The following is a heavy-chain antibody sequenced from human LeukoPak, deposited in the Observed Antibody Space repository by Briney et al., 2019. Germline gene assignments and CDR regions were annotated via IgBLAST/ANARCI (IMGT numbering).Heavy chain of an antibody. CDR1: GYSFTSYW. V-gene: IGHV5-51*01. J-gene: IGHJ4*02. D-gene: IGHD3-9*01. Sequence: GESLKISCKGSGYSFTSYWIGWVRQMPGKGLEWMGIIYPGDSDTRYSPSFQGQVTISADKSISTAYLQWSSLKASDTAMYYCARARGYFDWLLSFYFDYWGQGSLVTVSS. CDR2: IYPGDSDT. CDR3: ARARGYFDWLLSFYFDY.